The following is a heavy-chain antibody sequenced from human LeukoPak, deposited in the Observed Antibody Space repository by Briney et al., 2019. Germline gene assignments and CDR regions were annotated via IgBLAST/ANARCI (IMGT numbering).Heavy chain of an antibody. V-gene: IGHV1-18*01. CDR1: GYTFTSYG. Sequence: ASVKVSCKASGYTFTSYGISSVRQAPGQGLEWMGWISAYTGNTNYAQNLQGRVTMTTDTSTSTAYMELRSLRSDDTAVYYCARDLVAGHGWFDPWGQGTLVTVSS. CDR2: ISAYTGNT. J-gene: IGHJ5*02. CDR3: ARDLVAGHGWFDP. D-gene: IGHD2-15*01.